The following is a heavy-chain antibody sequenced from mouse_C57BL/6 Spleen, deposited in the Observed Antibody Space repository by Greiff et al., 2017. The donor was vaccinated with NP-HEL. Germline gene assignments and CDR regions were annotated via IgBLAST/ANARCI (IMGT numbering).Heavy chain of an antibody. D-gene: IGHD5-1*01. CDR2: IDPEDGDT. CDR1: GFNIKDYY. V-gene: IGHV14-1*01. CDR3: TTRTLVEGYAMGY. J-gene: IGHJ4*01. Sequence: VQLQQSEAELVRPGASVKLSCTASGFNIKDYYMHWVKQRPEQGLEWIGRIDPEDGDTEYAPKFQGKATMTADTSSNTAYLQLSSLTSEDTAVYYCTTRTLVEGYAMGYWGQGTSVTVSS.